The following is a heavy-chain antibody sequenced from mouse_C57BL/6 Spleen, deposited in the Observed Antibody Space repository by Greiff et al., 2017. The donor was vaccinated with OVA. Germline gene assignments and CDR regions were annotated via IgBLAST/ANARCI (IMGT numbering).Heavy chain of an antibody. CDR2: IDPSDSET. CDR3: ARSNYGSSYEFAY. Sequence: VQLQQSGAELVRPGSSVKLSCKASGYTFTSYWMHWVKQRPIQGLEWIGNIDPSDSETHYNQKFKDKATLTVDKSSSTAYMQLSSLTSEDSAVYYGARSNYGSSYEFAYWGQGTLVTVSA. V-gene: IGHV1-52*01. J-gene: IGHJ3*01. CDR1: GYTFTSYW. D-gene: IGHD1-1*01.